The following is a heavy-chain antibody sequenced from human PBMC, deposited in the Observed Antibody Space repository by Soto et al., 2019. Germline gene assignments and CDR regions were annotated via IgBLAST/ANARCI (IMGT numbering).Heavy chain of an antibody. CDR1: GFTFSSYG. Sequence: QVQLVESGGGVVQPGRSLRLSCAASGFTFSSYGMHWVRQAPGKGLEWVAVIWYDGSNKYYADSVKGRFTISRDNSKNTLYLTMSSLRAEDTAVYYCARERVLGGGQQLVRLAYWGQGTLVTVSS. CDR3: ARERVLGGGQQLVRLAY. J-gene: IGHJ4*02. V-gene: IGHV3-33*01. CDR2: IWYDGSNK. D-gene: IGHD6-13*01.